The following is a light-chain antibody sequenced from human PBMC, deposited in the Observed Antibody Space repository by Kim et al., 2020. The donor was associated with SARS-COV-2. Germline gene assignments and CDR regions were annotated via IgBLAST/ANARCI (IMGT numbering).Light chain of an antibody. J-gene: IGLJ2*01. CDR2: EVS. CDR1: DSAIGYYTY. V-gene: IGLV2-8*01. Sequence: GQSVTTSCTGTDSAIGYYTYVSWYQHHPGKVPKLMIYEVSKRPSGVPDRFSGSKSGNTASLTVSGLQAEDEADYYCSSYVGSDNWVFGGGTKVTVL. CDR3: SSYVGSDNWV.